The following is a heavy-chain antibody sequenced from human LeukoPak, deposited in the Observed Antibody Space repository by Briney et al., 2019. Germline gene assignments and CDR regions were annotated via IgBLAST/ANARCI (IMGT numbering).Heavy chain of an antibody. D-gene: IGHD3-10*01. CDR3: ARVGGSWDFDY. V-gene: IGHV3-66*01. CDR2: IYTTGTT. CDR1: GFTVSSNY. J-gene: IGHJ4*02. Sequence: SGGSLRLSCAASGFTVSSNYMSWIRQAPGKGLEWVSIIYTTGTTYYADSVKGRFTISRDISKHTLYLQMSSLRADDTAVYYCARVGGSWDFDYWGQGTLVTVSS.